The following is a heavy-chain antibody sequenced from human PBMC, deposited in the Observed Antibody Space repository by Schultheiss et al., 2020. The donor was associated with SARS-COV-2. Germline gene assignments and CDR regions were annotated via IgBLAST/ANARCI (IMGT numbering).Heavy chain of an antibody. CDR1: GGSFNGYY. Sequence: SQTLSLTCAVYGGSFNGYYWTWIRQPPGKGLEWIGSIYHSGSTYSNPSLESRLTLSGDTSKNQFSLKLTSVTAADTAMYYCARSGRGELLHWFDPWGQGTLVTVSS. CDR2: IYHSGST. D-gene: IGHD1-26*01. CDR3: ARSGRGELLHWFDP. V-gene: IGHV4-34*01. J-gene: IGHJ5*02.